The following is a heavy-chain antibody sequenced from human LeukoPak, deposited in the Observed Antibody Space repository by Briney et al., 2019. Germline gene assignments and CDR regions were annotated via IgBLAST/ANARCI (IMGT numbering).Heavy chain of an antibody. V-gene: IGHV3-11*04. CDR3: ARVVVTAYYFDY. CDR2: ISRSGSTK. Sequence: GGSLRLSCAASGFTFSDYNMRWIRQAPGKGLEWVSSISRSGSTKYYADSVKGRFTISRDNSKNTLYLQMNSLRAEDTAVYYCARVVVTAYYFDYWGQGTLVTVSS. D-gene: IGHD2-21*02. J-gene: IGHJ4*02. CDR1: GFTFSDYN.